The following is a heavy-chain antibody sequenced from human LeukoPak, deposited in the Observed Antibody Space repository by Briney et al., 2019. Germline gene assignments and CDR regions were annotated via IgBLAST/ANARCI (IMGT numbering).Heavy chain of an antibody. J-gene: IGHJ6*03. CDR2: IYYAGST. CDR1: GGSISSYY. CDR3: AREAQDFRTGNHRPGHYDYMDV. V-gene: IGHV4-59*01. Sequence: SQTLSLTCGVSGGSISSYYWAWIRQAPGKGLEWIGYIYYAGSTNYNPSLKSRVTMSVDMSRNQFSLRMTSVTAADTAVYYCAREAQDFRTGNHRPGHYDYMDVWGKGTAVTVSS. D-gene: IGHD1-14*01.